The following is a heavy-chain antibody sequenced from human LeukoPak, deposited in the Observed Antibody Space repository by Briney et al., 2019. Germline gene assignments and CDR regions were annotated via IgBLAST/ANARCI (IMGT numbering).Heavy chain of an antibody. V-gene: IGHV3-23*01. CDR2: ISGSGGST. CDR3: AKALQTIVATTVSH. J-gene: IGHJ3*01. CDR1: GFTFSSYA. D-gene: IGHD5-12*01. Sequence: GGSLRLSCAASGFTFSSYAMSWVCQAPGKGLEWVSAISGSGGSTYYADSVKGRFTISRDNSKNTLYLQMNSLRAEDTAVYYCAKALQTIVATTVSHWGQGTMVTVSS.